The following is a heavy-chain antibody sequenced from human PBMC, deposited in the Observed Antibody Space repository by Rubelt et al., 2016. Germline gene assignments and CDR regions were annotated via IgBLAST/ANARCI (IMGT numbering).Heavy chain of an antibody. Sequence: QVQLQQWGAGLLKPSETLSLTCAVYGGSFSGYYWSWIRQPPGKGLEWIGEINHSGSTNYNPSLMVRGAVSVDTAKKQLSLKRGSVTAADMAVYDCARGERATIVGVIGGMDVWGQGTTVTVSS. CDR2: INHSGST. CDR3: ARGERATIVGVIGGMDV. J-gene: IGHJ6*02. V-gene: IGHV4-34*01. CDR1: GGSFSGYY. D-gene: IGHD3-3*01.